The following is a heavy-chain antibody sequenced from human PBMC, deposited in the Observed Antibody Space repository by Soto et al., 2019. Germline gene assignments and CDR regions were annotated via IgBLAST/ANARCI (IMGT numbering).Heavy chain of an antibody. J-gene: IGHJ6*02. CDR1: GFIFSSYT. CDR3: ARAVYSGNDRYYYYGLDV. CDR2: ISSGSSYI. V-gene: IGHV3-21*01. D-gene: IGHD5-12*01. Sequence: EVQLVESGGGLVKPGGSLRLSWAASGFIFSSYTMSWVRQAPGKGLEWVSSISSGSSYIYYADSGKGRFTISRDNAKNSLYLQMNSLRAEDTAVYYCARAVYSGNDRYYYYGLDVWGQGTTVTVSS.